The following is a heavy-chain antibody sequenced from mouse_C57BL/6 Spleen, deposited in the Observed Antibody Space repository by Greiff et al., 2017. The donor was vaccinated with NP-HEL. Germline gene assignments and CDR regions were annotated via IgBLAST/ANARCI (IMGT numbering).Heavy chain of an antibody. D-gene: IGHD1-1*01. CDR2: IYPGDGDT. CDR3: ARDYYGSSYGFAY. Sequence: QVQLQQSGPELVKPGASVKISCKASGYAFSSSWMNWVQQRPGKGLEWIGRIYPGDGDTNYNGKFKGQATMTADKSSSTAYMQLSSLTSEDSSVYFCARDYYGSSYGFAYWGQGTLVTVA. V-gene: IGHV1-82*01. CDR1: GYAFSSSW. J-gene: IGHJ3*01.